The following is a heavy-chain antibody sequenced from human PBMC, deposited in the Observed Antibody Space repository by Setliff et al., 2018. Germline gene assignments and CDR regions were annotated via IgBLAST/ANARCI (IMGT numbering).Heavy chain of an antibody. CDR2: IYYSGST. D-gene: IGHD6-13*01. V-gene: IGHV4-34*01. Sequence: SETLSLTCAVYGGSFSGYYWSWIRQPPGKGLEWIGSIYYSGSTYYNPSLKSRVTISVDTSKNQFSLKLSSVTAADTAVYYCARHVLGQQLVYNWFDPWGQGTLVTVSS. CDR3: ARHVLGQQLVYNWFDP. CDR1: GGSFSGYY. J-gene: IGHJ5*02.